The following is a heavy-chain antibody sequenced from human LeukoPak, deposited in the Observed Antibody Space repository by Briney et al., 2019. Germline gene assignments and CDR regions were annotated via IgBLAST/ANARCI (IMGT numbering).Heavy chain of an antibody. Sequence: SETLSLTCAVSGASISSNNLWSWVRQYPAKGLEWIGEIYHTGITNYMPSLKRRVTISVDKSKNQFSLKLTSVTAADTAVYYCATEGRSRSSGGTTWGQGILVTVSS. CDR1: GASISSNNL. V-gene: IGHV4-4*02. D-gene: IGHD6-25*01. J-gene: IGHJ5*02. CDR2: IYHTGIT. CDR3: ATEGRSRSSGGTT.